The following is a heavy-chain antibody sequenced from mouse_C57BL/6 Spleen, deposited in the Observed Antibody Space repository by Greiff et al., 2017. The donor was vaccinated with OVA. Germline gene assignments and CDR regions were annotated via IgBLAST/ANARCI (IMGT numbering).Heavy chain of an antibody. CDR2: IYPGSGNT. CDR1: GYTFTDYY. D-gene: IGHD1-1*01. V-gene: IGHV1-76*01. CDR3: ARGYGSSYDYFDY. J-gene: IGHJ2*01. Sequence: QVQLQQSGAELVRPGASVKLSCKASGYTFTDYYINWVKQRPGQGLEWIARIYPGSGNTYYNEKFKGKATLTAEKSSSTAYMQLSSLTSEDSAVYFCARGYGSSYDYFDYWGQGTTLTVSS.